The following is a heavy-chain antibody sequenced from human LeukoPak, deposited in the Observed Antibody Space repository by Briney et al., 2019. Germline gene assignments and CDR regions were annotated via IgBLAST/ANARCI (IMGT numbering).Heavy chain of an antibody. CDR1: GFTFSDYY. V-gene: IGHV3-11*01. CDR2: ISSSGSTI. CDR3: ASRGGGGTIFGVVNPFDYYYYMDV. Sequence: PGGSLRLSCAASGFTFSDYYMSWIRQAPGKGLEWVSYISSSGSTIYYADSVKGRFTISRDNAKNSLYLQMNSLRAEDTAAYYCASRGGGGTIFGVVNPFDYYYYMDVWGKGTTVTVSS. J-gene: IGHJ6*03. D-gene: IGHD3-3*01.